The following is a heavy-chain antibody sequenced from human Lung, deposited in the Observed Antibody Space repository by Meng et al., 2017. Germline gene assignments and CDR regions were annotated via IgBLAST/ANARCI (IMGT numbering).Heavy chain of an antibody. CDR3: TNDRLNH. Sequence: EVQLVGSGGGLVPPGVSLRLSCAASGFTFTDHWMHWVRQGPGKGLVWVSRSNRDGTKPTYADSVKGRFTISRDNAKNTLYLQMNNLRAEDTAFYYCTNDRLNHWGQGALVTVSS. D-gene: IGHD1-1*01. CDR2: SNRDGTKP. J-gene: IGHJ1*01. V-gene: IGHV3-74*01. CDR1: GFTFTDHW.